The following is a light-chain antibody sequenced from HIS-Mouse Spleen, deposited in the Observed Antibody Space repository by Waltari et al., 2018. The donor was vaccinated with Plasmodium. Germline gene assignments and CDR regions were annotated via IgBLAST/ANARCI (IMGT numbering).Light chain of an antibody. J-gene: IGKJ4*01. CDR1: QSVSIY. V-gene: IGKV3-11*01. Sequence: EIVLSQSPATLCLSSVERAALACRASQSVSIYLAWYQQKPGQAPRLLIYDASNRATGIPARFSGSGSGTAFTLTISSLEPEDFAVYYCQQRSNWPRVLTFGGGTKVEIK. CDR3: QQRSNWPRVLT. CDR2: DAS.